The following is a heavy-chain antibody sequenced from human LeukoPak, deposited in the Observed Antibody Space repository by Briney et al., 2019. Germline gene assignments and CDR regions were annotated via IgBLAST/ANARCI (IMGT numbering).Heavy chain of an antibody. D-gene: IGHD2-2*02. CDR2: IYYSGST. V-gene: IGHV4-31*03. CDR3: ARSYCSSTSCYTVGYWFDP. Sequence: SETLSLTCTVSGGSISSGGYYWSWIRPHPGKGLEWIGYIYYSGSTYYNPSLKSRVTISVDTSKNQFSLKLSSVTAADTAVYYCARSYCSSTSCYTVGYWFDPWGQGTLVTVSS. J-gene: IGHJ5*02. CDR1: GGSISSGGYY.